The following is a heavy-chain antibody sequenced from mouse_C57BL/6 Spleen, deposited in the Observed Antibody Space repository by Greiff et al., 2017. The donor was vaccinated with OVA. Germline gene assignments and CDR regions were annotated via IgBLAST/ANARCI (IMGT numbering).Heavy chain of an antibody. D-gene: IGHD1-1*01. Sequence: QVQLQQSGAELVKPGASVKLSCKASGYTFTSYWMQWVKQRPGQGLEWIGEIDPSDSYTNYNQKFKGKATLTVDTSSSTAYMQLSSLTSEDSAVYYCASGRVITTVVEGFAYWGQGTLVTVSA. CDR3: ASGRVITTVVEGFAY. V-gene: IGHV1-50*01. CDR2: IDPSDSYT. CDR1: GYTFTSYW. J-gene: IGHJ3*01.